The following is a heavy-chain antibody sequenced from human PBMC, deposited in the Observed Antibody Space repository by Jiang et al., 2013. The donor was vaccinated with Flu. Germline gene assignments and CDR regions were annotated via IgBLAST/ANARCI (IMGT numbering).Heavy chain of an antibody. J-gene: IGHJ4*02. CDR2: ISWNSGSI. Sequence: GGLVQPGRSLRLSCAASGFTFDDYAMHWVRQAPGKGLEWVSGISWNSGSIGYADSVKGRFTISRDNAKNSLYLQMNSLRAEDTALYYCAKETDYCSGGSCYSDFDYWGQGTLVTVSS. CDR3: AKETDYCSGGSCYSDFDY. V-gene: IGHV3-9*01. CDR1: GFTFDDYA. D-gene: IGHD2-15*01.